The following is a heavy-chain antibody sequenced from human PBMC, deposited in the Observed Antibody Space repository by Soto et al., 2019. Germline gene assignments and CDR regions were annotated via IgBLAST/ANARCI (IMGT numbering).Heavy chain of an antibody. Sequence: QVQVVESGGGVVQPGKSLRLSCVASGFAFNSHGMHWARQTPGKGPEWVAGVSFDGNTKTYADSVKGRFTISRDSSSNTLYLQMNSLRPEDSAIYYCARDVIPHYSDNCDSWGPGTQVTVSS. CDR3: ARDVIPHYSDNCDS. D-gene: IGHD4-17*01. CDR1: GFAFNSHG. V-gene: IGHV3-30*03. J-gene: IGHJ5*01. CDR2: VSFDGNTK.